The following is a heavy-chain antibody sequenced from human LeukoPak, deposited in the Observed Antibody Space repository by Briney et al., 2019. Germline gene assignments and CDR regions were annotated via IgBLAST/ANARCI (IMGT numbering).Heavy chain of an antibody. CDR2: ISYTRSTI. CDR3: ARSRVAAAGTKWYFDL. Sequence: GGSLRLSCAASGFIFSDYHMTWVRQAPGKGLEWVSFISYTRSTIYYADSVKGRFTISRDNAQNSLYLQMNSLTVEDAAVYYCARSRVAAAGTKWYFDLWGRGSLVTVSS. D-gene: IGHD6-13*01. V-gene: IGHV3-11*01. J-gene: IGHJ2*01. CDR1: GFIFSDYH.